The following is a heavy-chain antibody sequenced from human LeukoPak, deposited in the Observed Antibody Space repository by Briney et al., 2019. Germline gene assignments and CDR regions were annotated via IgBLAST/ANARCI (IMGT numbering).Heavy chain of an antibody. Sequence: PGGSLRLSCSASGFTFTNYAIHWVRQAPGKGLEWVALISYDGFNKYYADSVKGRFTISRDNSKNTLSLQMNSLRADDTAVYYCAKAPTYGLDVWGQGTTVTVSS. J-gene: IGHJ6*02. CDR1: GFTFTNYA. CDR2: ISYDGFNK. V-gene: IGHV3-30*18. CDR3: AKAPTYGLDV.